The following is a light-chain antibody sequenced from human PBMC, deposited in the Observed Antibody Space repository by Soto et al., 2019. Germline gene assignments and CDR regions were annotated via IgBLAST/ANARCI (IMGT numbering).Light chain of an antibody. CDR1: GSNIGSNT. Sequence: QSVLTQPPSASGTPGQRVTISCSGSGSNIGSNTVNWYQQLPGTAPKLLIYSNDQRPSGVPDRFSGSKSGTSASLAISGLQSEDEADYYCAAWDDSLNCVVFGGGTKLTVL. CDR2: SND. J-gene: IGLJ2*01. CDR3: AAWDDSLNCVV. V-gene: IGLV1-44*01.